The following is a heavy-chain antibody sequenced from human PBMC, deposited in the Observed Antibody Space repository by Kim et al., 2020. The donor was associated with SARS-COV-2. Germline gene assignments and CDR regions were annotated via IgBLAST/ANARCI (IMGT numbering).Heavy chain of an antibody. CDR2: IYPGDSDT. CDR3: ARLKYSSGWYGNYYYYYGMDV. J-gene: IGHJ6*02. D-gene: IGHD6-19*01. CDR1: GYSFTSYW. Sequence: GESLKISRKGSGYSFTSYWIGWVRQMPGKGLEWMGIIYPGDSDTRYSPSFQGQVTISADKSISTAYLQWSSLKASDTAMYYCARLKYSSGWYGNYYYYYGMDVWGQGTTVTVSS. V-gene: IGHV5-51*01.